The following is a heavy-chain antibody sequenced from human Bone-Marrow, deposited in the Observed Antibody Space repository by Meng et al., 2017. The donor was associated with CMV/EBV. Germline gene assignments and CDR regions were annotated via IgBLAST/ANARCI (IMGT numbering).Heavy chain of an antibody. Sequence: LSLTCAASGFTFSIYWMSWVRQAPGKGLEWVSRINSDGTSTSYADSVKGRFTISRDNAKNTLYLQMNSLRAEDTAVYYCARNHRSGYYARTPDAFDYWGQGTRVTVYS. V-gene: IGHV3-74*01. CDR2: INSDGTST. CDR1: GFTFSIYW. D-gene: IGHD5-12*01. J-gene: IGHJ4*02. CDR3: ARNHRSGYYARTPDAFDY.